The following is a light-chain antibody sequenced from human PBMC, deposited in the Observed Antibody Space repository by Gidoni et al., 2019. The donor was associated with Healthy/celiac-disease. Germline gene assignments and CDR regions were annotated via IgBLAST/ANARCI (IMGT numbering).Light chain of an antibody. Sequence: QSVLTQPPSASGTPGQRVTIPCSGSSSNIGSKYVYCYQQLPGTAPKLRIYSNNQRPSGVPDRCSGSKSGTSASLAISGLRSEDEADYYCAAWDDSLSGHVVFGGGTKLTVL. CDR2: SNN. CDR1: SSNIGSKY. CDR3: AAWDDSLSGHVV. V-gene: IGLV1-47*02. J-gene: IGLJ2*01.